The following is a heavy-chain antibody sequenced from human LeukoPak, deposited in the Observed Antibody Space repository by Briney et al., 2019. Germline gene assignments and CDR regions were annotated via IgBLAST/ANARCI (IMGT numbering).Heavy chain of an antibody. CDR3: ARGLMMAVAGRGEFHY. CDR2: IYYSGST. CDR1: GGSISSYY. Sequence: SETLSHTCTVSGGSISSYYWSWIRQPPGKGLEWIGYIYYSGSTNYNPSLKSRVTISVDTSKNQFSLKLSSVTAADTAVYYCARGLMMAVAGRGEFHYWGQGTLVTVSS. D-gene: IGHD6-13*01. V-gene: IGHV4-59*01. J-gene: IGHJ4*02.